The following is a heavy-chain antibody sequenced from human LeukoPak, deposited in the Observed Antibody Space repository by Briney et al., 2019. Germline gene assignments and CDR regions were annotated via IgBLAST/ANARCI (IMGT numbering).Heavy chain of an antibody. V-gene: IGHV4-59*01. J-gene: IGHJ5*02. CDR2: IYYRRTT. CDR3: ARGVRDSSSWTVLMNWFDP. Sequence: PSQTLSLTCTVSGGSISSYYWSWIRQPPGQGLEWGGYIYYRRTTNTNPSLNSRPTISVDTSRNQFSLKLSSVTAADTAVYYCARGVRDSSSWTVLMNWFDPWGQGTLVTVSS. CDR1: GGSISSYY. D-gene: IGHD6-13*01.